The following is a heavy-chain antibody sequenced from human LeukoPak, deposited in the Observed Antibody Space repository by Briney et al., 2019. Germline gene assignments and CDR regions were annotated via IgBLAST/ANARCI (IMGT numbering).Heavy chain of an antibody. CDR2: ISSSGSTI. V-gene: IGHV3-48*03. J-gene: IGHJ5*02. CDR3: AREGPSWFDP. CDR1: GFTFSSYE. Sequence: GGSLRLSCAASGFTFSSYEMNWVRQAPGKGLEWVSYISSSGSTIYYADSVKGRFTISRDNAKNSLYLQMNSLRAEDTAVYYCAREGPSWFDPWGQGTLVTVSS.